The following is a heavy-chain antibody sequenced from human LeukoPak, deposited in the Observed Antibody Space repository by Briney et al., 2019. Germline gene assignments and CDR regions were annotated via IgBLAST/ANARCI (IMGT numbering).Heavy chain of an antibody. CDR1: GGSISSYY. CDR2: IYTSGST. D-gene: IGHD6-13*01. V-gene: IGHV4-4*07. CDR3: ARDRGIAAAGNNWFDP. Sequence: PSGTLSLTCTVSGGSISSYYWSWIRQPAGKGLEGIGRIYTSGSTNYNPSLKSRVTMSVDTSKNQFSLKLSSVTAADTAVYYCARDRGIAAAGNNWFDPWGQGTLVTVSS. J-gene: IGHJ5*02.